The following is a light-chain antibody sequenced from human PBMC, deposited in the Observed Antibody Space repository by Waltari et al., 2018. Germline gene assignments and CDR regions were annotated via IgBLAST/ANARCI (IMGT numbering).Light chain of an antibody. CDR3: SSYTSSNTQYV. J-gene: IGLJ1*01. V-gene: IGLV2-14*03. CDR2: DVT. CDR1: SGDVGGYNY. Sequence: QSVLTQPASVSGSPGQSITISCTGTSGDVGGYNYVSWYQQHPGKAPKLIIYDVTVRAAGISNRFSGSKSGNTASLTISGLQAEDEADFYCSSYTSSNTQYVFGTGTKVTVL.